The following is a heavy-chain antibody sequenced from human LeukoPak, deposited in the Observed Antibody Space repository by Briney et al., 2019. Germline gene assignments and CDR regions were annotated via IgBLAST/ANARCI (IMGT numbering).Heavy chain of an antibody. D-gene: IGHD4-23*01. J-gene: IGHJ4*02. CDR1: GYTFTGHF. Sequence: ASVKVSCKASGYTFTGHFIHWVRQGPGQGLEWMGWINPDSGGTNYAQKFQGRVTMTEDTSTDTAYMELSSLRSEDTAVYYCATDYGGNGGPYYFDYWGQGTLVTVSS. CDR3: ATDYGGNGGPYYFDY. CDR2: INPDSGGT. V-gene: IGHV1-2*02.